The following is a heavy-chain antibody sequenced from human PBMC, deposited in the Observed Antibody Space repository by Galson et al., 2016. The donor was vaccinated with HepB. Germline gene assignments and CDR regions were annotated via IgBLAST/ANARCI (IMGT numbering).Heavy chain of an antibody. CDR3: AINWATGYYYMDV. CDR2: ICSSGST. J-gene: IGHJ6*03. D-gene: IGHD5-12*01. Sequence: TLSLTCTVSGGSISSGSPCWSWIRQPAGKGLDYIGRICSSGSTYYSPSLKSRVTISVDTSKNQFSLKLSSVTAADTAVYYCAINWATGYYYMDVWGKGTTVTVSS. V-gene: IGHV4-61*02. CDR1: GGSISSGSPC.